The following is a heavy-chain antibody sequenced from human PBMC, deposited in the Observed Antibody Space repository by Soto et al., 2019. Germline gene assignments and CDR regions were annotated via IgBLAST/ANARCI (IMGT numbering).Heavy chain of an antibody. J-gene: IGHJ5*02. CDR2: IWYDGSNK. CDR1: GFTFSSYG. Sequence: QVQLVESGGGVVQLGRSLRLSCAASGFTFSSYGMHWVRQAPGKGLEWVAVIWYDGSNKYYADSVKGRFTISRDNSKNTLYLQMNSLRAEDTAVYYCARVGTVTTYNWFDPWGQGTLVTVSS. D-gene: IGHD4-17*01. CDR3: ARVGTVTTYNWFDP. V-gene: IGHV3-33*01.